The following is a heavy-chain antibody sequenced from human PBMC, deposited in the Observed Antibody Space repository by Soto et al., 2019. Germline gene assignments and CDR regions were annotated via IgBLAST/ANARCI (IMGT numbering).Heavy chain of an antibody. D-gene: IGHD6-19*01. V-gene: IGHV3-33*01. CDR1: GFTVSRYG. CDR3: ARDREQWLVGYYFDY. Sequence: GGSLRLACAASGFTVSRYGMHWVRQAPGRGLEWVAVIWYDGSNIYYADSVKGRFTISRDNSKDTLDLQMNSLRAEDTAVYYCARDREQWLVGYYFDYWGQGTLVTVSS. J-gene: IGHJ4*02. CDR2: IWYDGSNI.